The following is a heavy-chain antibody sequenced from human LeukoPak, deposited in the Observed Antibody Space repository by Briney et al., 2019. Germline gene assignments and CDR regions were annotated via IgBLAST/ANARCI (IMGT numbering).Heavy chain of an antibody. CDR1: GFTFTTYA. CDR2: ITSGGRT. J-gene: IGHJ4*02. D-gene: IGHD1-26*01. CDR3: ARSIPPDF. Sequence: GGSLRLSCAPSGFTFTTYAMNWVRQAPGKGLEWVSGITSGGRTYYADSVKGRFTISRDSSKNTLYLQMTSLRADDTALYYCARSIPPDFWGQGTLVTVSS. V-gene: IGHV3-23*01.